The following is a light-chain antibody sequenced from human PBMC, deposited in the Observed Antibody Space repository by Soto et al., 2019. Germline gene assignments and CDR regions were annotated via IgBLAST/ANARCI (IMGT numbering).Light chain of an antibody. CDR3: HQYNNWSWT. CDR2: GAS. CDR1: ESVSSN. V-gene: IGKV3-15*01. J-gene: IGKJ1*01. Sequence: EIVLTQSPLTLSMSRGERAILXRRAGESVSSNLAWYQQKPGQAPRLLIYGASTRATGVPARFSGSGSGTDFTLTISSLQSEDLAVYYCHQYNNWSWTFGQGTKVDNK.